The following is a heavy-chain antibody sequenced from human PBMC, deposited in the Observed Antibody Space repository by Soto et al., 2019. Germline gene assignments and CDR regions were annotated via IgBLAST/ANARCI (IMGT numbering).Heavy chain of an antibody. CDR2: ISGSGGST. Sequence: GGSLRLSCAASGFTFSSYAMSWVRQAPGKGLEWVSAISGSGGSTYYADSVKGRFTISRDNSKNTLYLQMNSLRAEDTAVYSCAKDPVRQMVYDYWGQGPLVTVSS. J-gene: IGHJ4*02. D-gene: IGHD3-10*01. V-gene: IGHV3-23*01. CDR3: AKDPVRQMVYDY. CDR1: GFTFSSYA.